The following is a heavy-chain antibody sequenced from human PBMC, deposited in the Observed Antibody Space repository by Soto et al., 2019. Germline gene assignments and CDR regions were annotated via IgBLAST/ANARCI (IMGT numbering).Heavy chain of an antibody. D-gene: IGHD2-2*01. V-gene: IGHV1-69*01. CDR2: IIPIFGTA. Sequence: QVQLVQSGAEVKKPGSSVKVSCKASGGTFSSYAISWVRQAPGQGLEWMGGIIPIFGTANYAQKFQGRVTITADESTSTAYMELSSLRSVDTAVYYCARTRYCSSTSCFYYYYGMDVWGQGTTVTVSS. CDR1: GGTFSSYA. CDR3: ARTRYCSSTSCFYYYYGMDV. J-gene: IGHJ6*02.